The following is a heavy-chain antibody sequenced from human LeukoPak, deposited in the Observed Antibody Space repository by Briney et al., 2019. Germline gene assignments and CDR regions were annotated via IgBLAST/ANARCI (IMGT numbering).Heavy chain of an antibody. CDR2: ISAYNGNT. CDR3: ARDEGAVGGATITKPEAESFDI. J-gene: IGHJ3*02. CDR1: GYTFTSYG. Sequence: ASVKVSCKASGYTFTSYGISWVRQAPGQGLEWMGWISAYNGNTNYAQKLQGRVTMTTDTSTSTAYMELRSLRSDDTAVYYCARDEGAVGGATITKPEAESFDIWGQGTMVTVSS. D-gene: IGHD1-26*01. V-gene: IGHV1-18*01.